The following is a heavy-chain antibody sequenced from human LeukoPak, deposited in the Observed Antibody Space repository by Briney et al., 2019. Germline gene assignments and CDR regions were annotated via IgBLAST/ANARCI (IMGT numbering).Heavy chain of an antibody. D-gene: IGHD6-19*01. V-gene: IGHV1-69*05. J-gene: IGHJ4*02. CDR2: IIPIFGTA. Sequence: SVKVSCKASGGTFSSYAISWVRQAPGQGLEWMGRIIPIFGTANYAQKFQGRVTITTDESTSTAYMELSSLRSEDTAVYYCASGSRYSSGWAPDYWGQGTLVTVSS. CDR3: ASGSRYSSGWAPDY. CDR1: GGTFSSYA.